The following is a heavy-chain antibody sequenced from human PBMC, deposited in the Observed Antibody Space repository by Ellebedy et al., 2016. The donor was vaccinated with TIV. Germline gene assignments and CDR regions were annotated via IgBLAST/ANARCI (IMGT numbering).Heavy chain of an antibody. Sequence: PGGSLRLSCTASGFTFSHAWMNWVRQAPGKGLEWVGRIKSTRDGGAIEYGPHVKGRFTISRDDSTNTVYLQMSGLTTEDTGVYFCADFEYWGQGTLVSVSS. J-gene: IGHJ4*02. CDR2: IKSTRDGGAI. CDR3: ADFEY. CDR1: GFTFSHAW. V-gene: IGHV3-15*07.